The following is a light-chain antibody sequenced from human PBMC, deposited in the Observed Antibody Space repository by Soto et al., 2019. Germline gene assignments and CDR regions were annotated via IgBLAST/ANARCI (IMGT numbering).Light chain of an antibody. CDR3: QQSFSSSWT. Sequence: DIQLTQSPSSLSASIGDRVTITCRASQSIPNSLNWYQQKPGKAPKLLIYATSGLQSGVPSRFSGSGSGTDFTLTTSSLRREDFAAYYCQQSFSSSWTFGQGTKVDIK. CDR1: QSIPNS. V-gene: IGKV1-39*01. J-gene: IGKJ1*01. CDR2: ATS.